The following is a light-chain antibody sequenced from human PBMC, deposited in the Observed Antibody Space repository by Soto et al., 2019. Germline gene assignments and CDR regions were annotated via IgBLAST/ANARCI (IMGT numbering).Light chain of an antibody. CDR1: XXXLXXSNNKNY. V-gene: IGKV4-1*01. Sequence: DIVMXQXPDXLXVSLXEXXXIXCKXSXXXLXXSNNKNYLAWYQQKPGQPPKLLLHWTSTRASGVPDRFTGSGSGTDFTLTISSLQAEDVAFYYCQQHYNMPLTFGGGTRVEIK. CDR3: QQHYNMPLT. CDR2: WTS. J-gene: IGKJ4*01.